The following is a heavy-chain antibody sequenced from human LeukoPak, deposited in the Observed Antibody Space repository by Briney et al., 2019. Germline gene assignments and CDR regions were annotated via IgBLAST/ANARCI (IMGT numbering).Heavy chain of an antibody. CDR2: ISGSGGST. J-gene: IGHJ4*02. D-gene: IGHD5-18*01. Sequence: PGGSLRLSCAASGFTFSSYAMSWVRQAPGKGLEWVSAISGSGGSTYYADSVKGRFTISRDNSKNTLYLQMNSLRAEDTAVYYCARTPRGYSYGYPGSYHYFDYWGQGTLVTVSS. V-gene: IGHV3-23*01. CDR3: ARTPRGYSYGYPGSYHYFDY. CDR1: GFTFSSYA.